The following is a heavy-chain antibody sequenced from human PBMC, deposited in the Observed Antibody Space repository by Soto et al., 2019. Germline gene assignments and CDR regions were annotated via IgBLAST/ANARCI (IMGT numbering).Heavy chain of an antibody. J-gene: IGHJ4*02. CDR2: ISYDGSNK. Sequence: LRLSCAASGFTFSSYGMHWVRQAPGKGLEWVAVISYDGSNKYYADSVKGRFTISRDNAKNSLHLQMHSLTAEDTAVYYCAKVGVTYYFDYWGQGTLVTVSS. CDR3: AKVGVTYYFDY. CDR1: GFTFSSYG. D-gene: IGHD2-8*01. V-gene: IGHV3-30*18.